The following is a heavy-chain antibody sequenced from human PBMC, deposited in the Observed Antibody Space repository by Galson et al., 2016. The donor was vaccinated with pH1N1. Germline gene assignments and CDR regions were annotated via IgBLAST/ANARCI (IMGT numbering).Heavy chain of an antibody. J-gene: IGHJ4*02. CDR2: IKQDESEK. D-gene: IGHD1-1*01. CDR1: GFTFSSYW. Sequence: SLRLSCATSGFTFSSYWMSWVRQAPGKGLEWVANIKQDESEKYYVDSVKGRFTISRDNAKNSLFLQMNSLRAEDTALYYCVSHKTGTASTPGGSWGQGTLVTVSS. V-gene: IGHV3-7*01. CDR3: VSHKTGTASTPGGS.